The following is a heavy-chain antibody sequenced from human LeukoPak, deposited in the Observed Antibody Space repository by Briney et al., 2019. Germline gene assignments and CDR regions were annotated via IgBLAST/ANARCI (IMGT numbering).Heavy chain of an antibody. Sequence: GASVKVSCKASGYTFTGYYMHWVRQAPGQGLEWMGRINPNSGGTNYAQEFQGRVTMTRDTSISTAYMELSKLRSDDTAVYYCARDHEMVYAIRHWGQGTLVTVSS. CDR3: ARDHEMVYAIRH. D-gene: IGHD2-8*01. J-gene: IGHJ4*02. CDR1: GYTFTGYY. V-gene: IGHV1-2*06. CDR2: INPNSGGT.